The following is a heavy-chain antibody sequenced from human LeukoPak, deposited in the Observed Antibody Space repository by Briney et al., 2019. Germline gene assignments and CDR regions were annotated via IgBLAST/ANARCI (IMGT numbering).Heavy chain of an antibody. CDR1: AYTFTDYY. V-gene: IGHV1-2*02. CDR2: INPNSGDT. CDR3: ARGGDVDTAMVSLYNWFDP. J-gene: IGHJ5*02. D-gene: IGHD5-18*01. Sequence: ASVKVSCKASAYTFTDYYVHWVRQAPGQGLEWMGWINPNSGDTLYARKFQGRVTMTRDTSISTAYMELSRLRSDDTAVYYCARGGDVDTAMVSLYNWFDPWGQGTLVTVSS.